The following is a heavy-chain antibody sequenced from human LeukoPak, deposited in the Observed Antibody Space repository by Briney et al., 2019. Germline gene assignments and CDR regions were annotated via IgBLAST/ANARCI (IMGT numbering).Heavy chain of an antibody. J-gene: IGHJ5*02. CDR1: GFTFSSYW. Sequence: GGSLRLSCAASGFTFSSYWMSWVRQAPGKGLEWVANIKQDGSEKYYVDSAKGRFTISRDNAKNSLYLQMNSLRAEDTAVYYCAREIRVRYWNRANWFDPWGQGTLVTVSS. CDR2: IKQDGSEK. CDR3: AREIRVRYWNRANWFDP. D-gene: IGHD1-1*01. V-gene: IGHV3-7*01.